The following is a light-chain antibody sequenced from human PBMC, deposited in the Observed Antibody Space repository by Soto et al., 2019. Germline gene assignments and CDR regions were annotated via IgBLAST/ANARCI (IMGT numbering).Light chain of an antibody. V-gene: IGLV2-14*01. CDR2: EVS. CDR1: SSDVGGYNY. J-gene: IGLJ3*02. Sequence: QPVLTQPASVSGSPGQSITISCTGTSSDVGGYNYVSWYQQHPGKAPKVMIYEVSNRPSGVSYRFSGSKSGNTASLTISGLQAEDEADYYCSSFTSSSSWVFGGGTQLTVL. CDR3: SSFTSSSSWV.